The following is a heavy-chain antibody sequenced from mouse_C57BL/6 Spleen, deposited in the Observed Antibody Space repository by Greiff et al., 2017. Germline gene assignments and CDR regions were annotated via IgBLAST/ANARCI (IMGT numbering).Heavy chain of an antibody. Sequence: EVQLQESGPGMVKPSQSLSLTCTVTGYSITSGYDWHWIRHFPGNKLEWMGYISYSGSTNYNPSLKSRISITHDTSKNHFFLKLNSVTTEDTATYYCARDQGGYDGYLWFAYWGQGTLVTVSA. J-gene: IGHJ3*01. D-gene: IGHD2-3*01. CDR2: ISYSGST. CDR1: GYSITSGYD. V-gene: IGHV3-1*01. CDR3: ARDQGGYDGYLWFAY.